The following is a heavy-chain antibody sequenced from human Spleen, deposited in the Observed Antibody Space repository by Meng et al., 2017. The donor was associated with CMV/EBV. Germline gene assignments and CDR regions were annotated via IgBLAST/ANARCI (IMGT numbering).Heavy chain of an antibody. D-gene: IGHD3-22*01. CDR3: ARARRGIVAGLDS. CDR1: GFPFSSYW. Sequence: GGSLRLSCAASGFPFSSYWMTWVRQAPGKGLEWVANIKQDGSEKYYVGSVKGRFSISRDNANKSLYLQMNSLRVEDTAVYYCARARRGIVAGLDSWGQGTLVTVSS. V-gene: IGHV3-7*01. J-gene: IGHJ4*02. CDR2: IKQDGSEK.